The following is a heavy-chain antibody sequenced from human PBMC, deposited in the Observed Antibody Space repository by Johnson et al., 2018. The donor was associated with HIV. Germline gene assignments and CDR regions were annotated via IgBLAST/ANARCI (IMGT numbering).Heavy chain of an antibody. V-gene: IGHV3-11*04. CDR2: ISSGGSTK. CDR3: ARDKCSGGSCYDDDVFDI. Sequence: QVQLVESGGGLVQPGGSLRLSCAASGVTFSDYYMSWIRQAPGKGLEWISYISSGGSTKYYADSVKGRFTISMDNAKNSLDLQMNSLRAEDTAVYYCARDKCSGGSCYDDDVFDIWGQGTMVTVSS. CDR1: GVTFSDYY. D-gene: IGHD2-15*01. J-gene: IGHJ3*02.